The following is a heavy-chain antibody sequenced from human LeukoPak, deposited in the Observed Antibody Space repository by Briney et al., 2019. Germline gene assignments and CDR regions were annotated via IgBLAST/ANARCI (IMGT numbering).Heavy chain of an antibody. CDR1: GFTFSSYA. V-gene: IGHV3-23*01. Sequence: GGSLRLSCAASGFTFSSYAMSWVRQAPGKGLNWVSTISGGGGSTYYADSVKGRFTISRDNSKNTLYLQMNSLRAEDTAVYYCAEDRTPLYWGQGTLVTVSS. J-gene: IGHJ4*02. CDR3: AEDRTPLY. CDR2: ISGGGGST. D-gene: IGHD1-14*01.